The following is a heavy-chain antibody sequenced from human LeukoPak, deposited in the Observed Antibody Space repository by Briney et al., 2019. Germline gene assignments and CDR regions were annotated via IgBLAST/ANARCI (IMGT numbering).Heavy chain of an antibody. V-gene: IGHV1-18*01. J-gene: IGHJ5*02. CDR2: ISAYNGNT. Sequence: ASVKVSCKASGYTFTSYCISWVRQAPGQGLEWMGWISAYNGNTNYAQKLQDRVTMTTDTSTSTAYMELRSLRSDDTAVYYCARWGDCSSTSCYGSSRWFDPWGQGTLVTVSS. CDR3: ARWGDCSSTSCYGSSRWFDP. CDR1: GYTFTSYC. D-gene: IGHD2-2*01.